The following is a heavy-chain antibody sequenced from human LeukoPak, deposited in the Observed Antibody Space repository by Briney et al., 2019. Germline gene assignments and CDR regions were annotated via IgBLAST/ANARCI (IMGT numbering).Heavy chain of an antibody. CDR3: AREVITGNFDY. CDR1: GGSISSYY. J-gene: IGHJ4*02. CDR2: IYYSGST. Sequence: SETLSLTCTVSGGSISSYYWSWIRQPPGKGLEWIGCIYYSGSTKYNPSLKSRVTISVDTSKNQFSLKLSSVTAADTAVYYCAREVITGNFDYWGQGTLVTVSS. V-gene: IGHV4-59*01. D-gene: IGHD1-20*01.